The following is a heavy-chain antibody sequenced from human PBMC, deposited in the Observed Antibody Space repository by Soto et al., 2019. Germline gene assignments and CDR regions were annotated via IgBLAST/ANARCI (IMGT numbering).Heavy chain of an antibody. J-gene: IGHJ6*02. Sequence: SCQASGFIFTKNAVAWVRQAPGKGLEWLSGISGTAGRTYYADSVKGRFIISRDTSKNTVYLQMNSLRAEDTAVYYCAKDRPVGSGWYEPLLYYYGMDVWGQGTTVTVSS. D-gene: IGHD6-19*01. CDR1: GFIFTKNA. V-gene: IGHV3-23*01. CDR3: AKDRPVGSGWYEPLLYYYGMDV. CDR2: ISGTAGRT.